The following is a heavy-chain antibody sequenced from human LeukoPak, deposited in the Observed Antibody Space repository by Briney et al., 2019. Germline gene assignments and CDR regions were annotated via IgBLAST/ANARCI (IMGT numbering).Heavy chain of an antibody. D-gene: IGHD3-22*01. V-gene: IGHV3-23*01. CDR1: GFTFSSYA. Sequence: GGSLRLSCAASGFTFSSYAMTWGRQAPGKGLEWVSAISGSGGSTYYADSVKGRFTISRDNSKNTLYLQMNSLRAEDTAVYYCAKGGLYYYDSSGYFDYWGQGTPVTVSS. CDR2: ISGSGGST. J-gene: IGHJ4*02. CDR3: AKGGLYYYDSSGYFDY.